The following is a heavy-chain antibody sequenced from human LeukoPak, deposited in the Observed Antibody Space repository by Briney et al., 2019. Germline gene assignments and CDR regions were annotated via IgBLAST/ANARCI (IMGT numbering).Heavy chain of an antibody. D-gene: IGHD3-3*01. CDR2: ISGSGVST. CDR3: AKDLRGYDFWSY. CDR1: GFTFSSYA. Sequence: GGSLRLSCAASGFTFSSYAMNWVRQAPGKGLEWVSGISGSGVSTYYADSVKGRFTISRDNSKNTLYLQMNSLRAEDTAVYYCAKDLRGYDFWSYWGQGTLVTVSS. J-gene: IGHJ4*02. V-gene: IGHV3-23*01.